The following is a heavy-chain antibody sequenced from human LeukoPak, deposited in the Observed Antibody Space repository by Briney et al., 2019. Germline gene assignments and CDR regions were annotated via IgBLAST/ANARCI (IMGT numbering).Heavy chain of an antibody. Sequence: SETLSLTCTVSGGSISSYYWSWIRQPPGKGLEWIGWIYYSGSTYYNPSLKSRVTISVDTSKNQFSLKLSSVTAADTAVYYCARGLRWEYYFDYWGQGTLVTVSS. CDR2: IYYSGST. J-gene: IGHJ4*02. CDR1: GGSISSYY. CDR3: ARGLRWEYYFDY. V-gene: IGHV4-59*04. D-gene: IGHD4-23*01.